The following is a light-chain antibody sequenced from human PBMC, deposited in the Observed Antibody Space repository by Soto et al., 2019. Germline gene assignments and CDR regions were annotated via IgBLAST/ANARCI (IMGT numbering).Light chain of an antibody. Sequence: APAQPGSRAGAPGQSNTISFSGTSSYVGAYNYVSWYQQYPGKAPKLMIYHVSNRPSGVSNRFSGSKSGNSASLTISGLQGEDEADYYCNSYTTTSTYVFGTGTKVTVL. V-gene: IGLV2-14*01. CDR1: SSYVGAYNY. CDR2: HVS. J-gene: IGLJ1*01. CDR3: NSYTTTSTYV.